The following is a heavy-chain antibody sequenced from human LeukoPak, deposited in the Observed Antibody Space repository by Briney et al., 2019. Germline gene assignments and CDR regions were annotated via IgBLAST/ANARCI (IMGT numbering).Heavy chain of an antibody. D-gene: IGHD6-13*01. CDR2: INGDGSNT. Sequence: GGSLRLSCAASGFTFSSHWMHWVRQAPGKGLVWVSRINGDGSNTTYADSVKGRFTISRDNAKNTLYLQMNSLRAEDTAVYHCARSKSRYSTDALDIWGQGQIVTVSS. CDR3: ARSKSRYSTDALDI. CDR1: GFTFSSHW. V-gene: IGHV3-74*03. J-gene: IGHJ3*02.